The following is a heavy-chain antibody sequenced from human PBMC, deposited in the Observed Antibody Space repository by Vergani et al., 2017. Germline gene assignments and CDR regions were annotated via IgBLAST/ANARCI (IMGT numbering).Heavy chain of an antibody. Sequence: EVQLVQSGAEVKKPGESLRISCKGSGYSFTSYWISWVRQMPGKCLEWMGMIDPSDSYTNYSPSFQGHVTISADKSISTAYLQWSSLKASDTAMYYCARQRRGELLIGGFDYWGQGTLVTVSS. J-gene: IGHJ4*02. V-gene: IGHV5-10-1*01. CDR1: GYSFTSYW. CDR3: ARQRRGELLIGGFDY. D-gene: IGHD1-26*01. CDR2: IDPSDSYT.